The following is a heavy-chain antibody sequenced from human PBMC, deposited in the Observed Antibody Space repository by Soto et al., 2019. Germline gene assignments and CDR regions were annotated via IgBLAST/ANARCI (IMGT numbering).Heavy chain of an antibody. CDR2: ISSNGGST. CDR3: AKGNPEGSYFDY. CDR1: GFTFSSYA. J-gene: IGHJ4*02. Sequence: QPGGSLRLSCAASGFTFSSYAMTWVRQAPGTGLEWVSTISSNGGSTYYAGSVKGRFTISRDNSKNTLYLQMNSLRAKDTAVYYCAKGNPEGSYFDYWGQGTLVTVSS. V-gene: IGHV3-23*01.